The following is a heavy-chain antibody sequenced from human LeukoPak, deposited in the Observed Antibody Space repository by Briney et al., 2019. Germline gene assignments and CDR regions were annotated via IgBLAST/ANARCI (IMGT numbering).Heavy chain of an antibody. Sequence: PGGSLRLSCAASGFTVSSTYISWVRQAPGKGLEWVSIIYNGGSSYYADSVRGRFTISRDNSKNTVYLQMNSLRAEDTAVYYCARGFHRYNYDSGAYSVYWGQGTLVTVSS. D-gene: IGHD3-22*01. J-gene: IGHJ4*02. CDR2: IYNGGSS. CDR1: GFTVSSTY. CDR3: ARGFHRYNYDSGAYSVY. V-gene: IGHV3-66*01.